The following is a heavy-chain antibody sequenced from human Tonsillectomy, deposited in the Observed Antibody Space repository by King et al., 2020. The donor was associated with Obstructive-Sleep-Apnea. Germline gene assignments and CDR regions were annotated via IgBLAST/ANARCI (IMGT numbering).Heavy chain of an antibody. CDR1: GFKFKAYA. J-gene: IGHJ5*02. CDR3: AKWRDVRGFFEGQNWFDP. V-gene: IGHV3-23*04. D-gene: IGHD5-24*01. Sequence: VQLVESRGGLVKPGGSLRLSCATSGFKFKAYALVWVRQAPGKGPEWVSGIYDSDASTLYADSVKGRFTISTDVSNNTLFLQMSDLRVDDTAIYYCAKWRDVRGFFEGQNWFDPWGQGTLVTVSS. CDR2: IYDSDAST.